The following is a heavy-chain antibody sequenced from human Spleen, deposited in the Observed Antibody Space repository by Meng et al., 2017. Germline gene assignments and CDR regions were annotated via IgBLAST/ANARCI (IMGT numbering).Heavy chain of an antibody. V-gene: IGHV3-23*01. CDR3: AKGPGIAAAHHFYFDY. Sequence: EVQLLESGGGLVQPGGSLRLPWSASGFAFSSFAMSWVGQAPGKGLEWVSAISGSGGSTYYADSVKGRFTISRDNSKNTLYLQMNSLRAEDTAVYYCAKGPGIAAAHHFYFDYWGQGTLVTVSS. J-gene: IGHJ4*02. CDR2: ISGSGGST. CDR1: GFAFSSFA. D-gene: IGHD6-13*01.